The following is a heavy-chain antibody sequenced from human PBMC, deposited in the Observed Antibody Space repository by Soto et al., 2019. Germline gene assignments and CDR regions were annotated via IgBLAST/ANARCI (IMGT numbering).Heavy chain of an antibody. J-gene: IGHJ6*02. Sequence: EVQLVESGGGLVQPGGSLRLSCAASGFTVSSNYMSWVSQAPGKGLEWVSVIYSGGSTYDADSVKGRFTISRHNSKNKLYLQMNSLRAEDTAVDYCAREGRLGRRAMDVGGQGTTVTGS. CDR1: GFTVSSNY. CDR3: AREGRLGRRAMDV. D-gene: IGHD6-19*01. CDR2: IYSGGST. V-gene: IGHV3-53*04.